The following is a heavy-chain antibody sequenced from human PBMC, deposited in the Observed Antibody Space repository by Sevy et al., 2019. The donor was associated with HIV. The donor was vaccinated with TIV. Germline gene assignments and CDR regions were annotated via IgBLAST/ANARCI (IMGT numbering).Heavy chain of an antibody. CDR3: GKVSIFGVGGFYDY. CDR2: ISGSGTST. Sequence: GGSLRLSCAASGFSFSTYAMTWVRQAPGTGLEWVSGISGSGTSTYYTDSVKGRVTISRENSKNMVYLQRNNLRAEDTAVYYCGKVSIFGVGGFYDYWGQGTLVTVSS. J-gene: IGHJ4*02. D-gene: IGHD3-3*01. V-gene: IGHV3-23*01. CDR1: GFSFSTYA.